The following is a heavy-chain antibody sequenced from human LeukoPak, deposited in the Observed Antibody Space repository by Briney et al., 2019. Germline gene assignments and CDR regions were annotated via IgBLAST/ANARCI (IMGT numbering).Heavy chain of an antibody. CDR1: GFTFSSYA. Sequence: GGSLRLSCAASGFTFSSYAMSWVRQAPGKGLEWVSAISGSGGSTYYADSVKGRFTISRDNSKNTPYLQMNSLRAEDTAVYYCAKSVSGYSYGAIDYWGQGTLVTVSS. CDR3: AKSVSGYSYGAIDY. V-gene: IGHV3-23*01. D-gene: IGHD5-18*01. J-gene: IGHJ4*02. CDR2: ISGSGGST.